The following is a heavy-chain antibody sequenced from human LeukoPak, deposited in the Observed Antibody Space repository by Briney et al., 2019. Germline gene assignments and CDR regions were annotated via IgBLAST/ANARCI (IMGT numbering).Heavy chain of an antibody. D-gene: IGHD3-22*01. CDR3: ARDGRHRLSGCGGWFDP. CDR2: ISAYNGNT. V-gene: IGHV1-18*01. Sequence: ASVKVSCKASGYTFTSYGISWVRQAPGQGLEWMGWISAYNGNTNYAQKLQGRVIMTTDTSTTTAYMEVRNLRSDDTAVYYCARDGRHRLSGCGGWFDPWGQGTLVTVSS. J-gene: IGHJ5*02. CDR1: GYTFTSYG.